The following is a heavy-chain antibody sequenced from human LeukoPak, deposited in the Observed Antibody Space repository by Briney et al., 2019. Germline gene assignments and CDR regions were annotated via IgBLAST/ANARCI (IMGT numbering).Heavy chain of an antibody. CDR2: ISYDGYDE. Sequence: GGSLRLSCAASGFTFNDYAMYWVRQAPGKGLEWVTLISYDGYDESYADSVRGRFTISRDNARNSLFLQMTSLRAEDTAMYYCARWKPRSDALDVWGKGTMVMVSS. J-gene: IGHJ3*01. V-gene: IGHV3-30-3*01. D-gene: IGHD1-1*01. CDR3: ARWKPRSDALDV. CDR1: GFTFNDYA.